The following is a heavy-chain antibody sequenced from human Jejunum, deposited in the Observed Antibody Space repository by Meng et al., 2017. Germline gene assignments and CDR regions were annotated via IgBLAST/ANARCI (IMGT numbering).Heavy chain of an antibody. CDR2: IEASGGST. V-gene: IGHV3-23*01. CDR3: VPRPTANWGASRDY. D-gene: IGHD7-27*01. J-gene: IGHJ4*02. Sequence: GESLKIPCAASGFTFTNYAMSRVHQTPGKGLEWVSAIEASGGSTYHADSVKGRFPISRHNSKNTGYLQMNSLRPKDPAIYYRVPRPTANWGASRDYWGQGTLVTVSS. CDR1: GFTFTNYA.